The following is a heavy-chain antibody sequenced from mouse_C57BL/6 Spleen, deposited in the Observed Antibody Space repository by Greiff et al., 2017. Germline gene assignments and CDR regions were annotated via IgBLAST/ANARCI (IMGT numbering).Heavy chain of an antibody. CDR1: GFTFSSYA. V-gene: IGHV5-4*01. CDR2: ISDGGSYT. J-gene: IGHJ4*01. Sequence: LVESGGGLVKPGGSLKLSCAASGFTFSSYAMSWVRQTPEKRLEWVATISDGGSYTYYPDNVKGRFTISRDNAKNNLYLQMSHLKSEDTAMYYCARDRPMDYWGQGTSVTVSS. CDR3: ARDRPMDY.